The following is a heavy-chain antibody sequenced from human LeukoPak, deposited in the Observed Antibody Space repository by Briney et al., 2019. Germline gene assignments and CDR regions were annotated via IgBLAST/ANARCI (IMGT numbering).Heavy chain of an antibody. CDR3: ARAGMRGLLWFGQNWFDP. V-gene: IGHV1-46*01. CDR2: INPSGGST. CDR1: GYTFTGYY. D-gene: IGHD3-10*01. Sequence: ASVKVSCKASGYTFTGYYMHWVRQAPGQGLEWMGIINPSGGSTSYAQKFQGRVTMTRDMSTSTVYMELSSLRSEDTAVYYCARAGMRGLLWFGQNWFDPWGQGTLVTVSS. J-gene: IGHJ5*02.